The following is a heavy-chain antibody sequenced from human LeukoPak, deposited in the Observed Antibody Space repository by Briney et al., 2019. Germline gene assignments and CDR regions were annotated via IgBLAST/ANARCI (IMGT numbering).Heavy chain of an antibody. J-gene: IGHJ4*02. Sequence: PGGSLRLSCAASGFTFSSYAMSWVRQAPGKGLEWVSAISCSGGSTYYADSVKGRFTISRDNSKNTLYLQMNSLRAEDMAVYYCAKVWSRQLRLYFDYWGQGTLVTVSS. D-gene: IGHD2-2*01. CDR1: GFTFSSYA. CDR2: ISCSGGST. CDR3: AKVWSRQLRLYFDY. V-gene: IGHV3-23*01.